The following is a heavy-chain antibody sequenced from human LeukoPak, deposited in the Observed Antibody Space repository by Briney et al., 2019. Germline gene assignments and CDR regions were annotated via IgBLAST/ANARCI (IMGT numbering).Heavy chain of an antibody. CDR1: GFTFSSYA. J-gene: IGHJ5*02. D-gene: IGHD3-16*01. CDR3: AKAGDYVWGRNNWFDP. V-gene: IGHV3-30*18. Sequence: GGSLRLSCAASGFTFSSYAMHWVRQAPVKGLEWVAVISSDGGNKYYVDSVKGRITISRDNSKSTLYLQMNSLRADDTAVYYCAKAGDYVWGRNNWFDPWGQGTLVTVSS. CDR2: ISSDGGNK.